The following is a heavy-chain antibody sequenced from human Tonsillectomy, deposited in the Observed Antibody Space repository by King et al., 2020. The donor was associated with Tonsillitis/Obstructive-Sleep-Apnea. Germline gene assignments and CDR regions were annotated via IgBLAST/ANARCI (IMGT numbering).Heavy chain of an antibody. J-gene: IGHJ4*02. CDR1: GFNFSSYA. Sequence: VQLVESGGGVVQPGRSVRLSCAASGFNFSSYAMHWVRQAPGKGLEWVALISYDGSNKYYADSVKGRFTISRDNSKNTLYLQMNSLRAEDTAVYYCARDHDYGGHFDYWGQGTLVTVSS. V-gene: IGHV3-30*04. CDR2: ISYDGSNK. CDR3: ARDHDYGGHFDY. D-gene: IGHD4-23*01.